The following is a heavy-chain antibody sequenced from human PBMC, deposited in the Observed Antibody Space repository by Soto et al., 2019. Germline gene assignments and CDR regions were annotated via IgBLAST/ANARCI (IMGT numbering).Heavy chain of an antibody. J-gene: IGHJ4*02. Sequence: GGSLRLSCAASGFTFGSYAMTWVRQAPGKGLEWVSVISGSGGSTCYADSVKGRFTISRDNSKNTLYLQMNSLRAEDTALYYCAKLVQLWSTLDYWGQGTLVTVYS. V-gene: IGHV3-23*01. D-gene: IGHD5-18*01. CDR2: ISGSGGST. CDR1: GFTFGSYA. CDR3: AKLVQLWSTLDY.